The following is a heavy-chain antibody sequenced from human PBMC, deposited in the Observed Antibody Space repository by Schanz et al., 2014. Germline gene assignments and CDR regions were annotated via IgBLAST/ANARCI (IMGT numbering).Heavy chain of an antibody. CDR3: AKIERNED. CDR2: ISDSGTYT. V-gene: IGHV3-11*05. J-gene: IGHJ4*02. Sequence: QVQVVQSGGGLVKPGGSLRLSCAASGFVFGDYYMTWIRQAPGKGLEWLSYISDSGTYTNYADSVKGRFTISRDNSKNTLYLQMNSLRAEDTAVYFCAKIERNEDWGQGTLVTVSS. D-gene: IGHD1-1*01. CDR1: GFVFGDYY.